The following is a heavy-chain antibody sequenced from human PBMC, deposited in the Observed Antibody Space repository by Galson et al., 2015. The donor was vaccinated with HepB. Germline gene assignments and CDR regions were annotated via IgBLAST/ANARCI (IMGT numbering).Heavy chain of an antibody. CDR2: IIPTFDTP. CDR1: GGSFNTYA. CDR3: ARDRTHYYDTSGYSGALEI. V-gene: IGHV1-69*06. Sequence: SVKVSCKASGGSFNTYAINWLRQAPGQGLEWMGGIIPTFDTPIYAQRFQDRVTITAAKSTSTAYMELSSLTSDDTALYYCARDRTHYYDTSGYSGALEIWGQGTMVTVSS. J-gene: IGHJ3*02. D-gene: IGHD3-22*01.